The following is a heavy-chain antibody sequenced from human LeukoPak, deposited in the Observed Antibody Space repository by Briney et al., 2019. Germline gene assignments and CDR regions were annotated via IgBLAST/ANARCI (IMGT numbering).Heavy chain of an antibody. CDR2: IYYTGCT. V-gene: IGHV4-59*01. D-gene: IGHD2-21*02. CDR1: GGSISSYY. CDR3: ARRGVVTATSFDAMDV. J-gene: IGHJ6*03. Sequence: PSETLSLTCTVSGGSISSYYWSWIRQPPGKGLEWIGYIYYTGCTNYSPSLKSRVTISVDTSKTQFSLRLSSVTTADTAVYYCARRGVVTATSFDAMDVWGNGTTVTVSS.